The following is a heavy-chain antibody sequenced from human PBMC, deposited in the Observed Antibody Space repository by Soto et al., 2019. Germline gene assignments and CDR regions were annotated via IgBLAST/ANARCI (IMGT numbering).Heavy chain of an antibody. CDR3: ARGGYCGGSSCNSDYYGMDV. D-gene: IGHD2-15*01. J-gene: IGHJ6*02. Sequence: GGSLRLSCAASGFTFSDHYMDWVRQAPGKGLEWVGRTRNKANSYTTEYAASAKGRFTISRDDSKNSLYLQMNSLKTEDTAVYSCARGGYCGGSSCNSDYYGMDVWGQGTTVTVSS. CDR1: GFTFSDHY. CDR2: TRNKANSYTT. V-gene: IGHV3-72*01.